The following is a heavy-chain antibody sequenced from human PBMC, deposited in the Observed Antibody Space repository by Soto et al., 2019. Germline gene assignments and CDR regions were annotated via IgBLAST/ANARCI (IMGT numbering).Heavy chain of an antibody. J-gene: IGHJ6*02. Sequence: TLSLTCTVSGGSISNGGYYWTWIRQHPGKGLEWIGYIYYSGSTYYNPSLKSRVTISVDTSKNQFSLKLTSVTAADTAVYYXARDVTDFWSGHEGMDVWGQGTTVTVSS. CDR1: GGSISNGGYY. D-gene: IGHD3-3*01. V-gene: IGHV4-31*03. CDR2: IYYSGST. CDR3: ARDVTDFWSGHEGMDV.